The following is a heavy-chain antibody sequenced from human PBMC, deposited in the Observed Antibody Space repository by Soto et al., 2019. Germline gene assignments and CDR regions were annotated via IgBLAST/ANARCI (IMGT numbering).Heavy chain of an antibody. CDR2: IYYSGST. D-gene: IGHD3-10*01. J-gene: IGHJ5*02. Sequence: QVQLQESGPGLVKPSQTLSLTCTVSGGSISSGGYYWSWIRQHPGKGLEWIGYIYYSGSTYYNPSLKGRVTISVDTSKNQFSLKLSSVTAADTAVYYCAKGTMVRGANNWFDPWGQGTLVTVSS. V-gene: IGHV4-31*03. CDR1: GGSISSGGYY. CDR3: AKGTMVRGANNWFDP.